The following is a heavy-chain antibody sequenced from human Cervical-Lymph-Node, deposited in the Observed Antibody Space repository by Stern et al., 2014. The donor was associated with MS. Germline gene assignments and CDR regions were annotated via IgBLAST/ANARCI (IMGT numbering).Heavy chain of an antibody. Sequence: VQLVESGGGLVQPGRSLRLSCSVSEFTSHDHAIHWVRQPPGKGLEWVSGIFWNNRNRGYADSVKGRFTVSIDNARNSLYLQMNSLRLEDTAQYYCVNDIQRGGAAVWGQGTTVIVSS. CDR1: EFTSHDHA. V-gene: IGHV3-9*02. D-gene: IGHD4-17*01. CDR3: VNDIQRGGAAV. CDR2: IFWNNRNR. J-gene: IGHJ6*02.